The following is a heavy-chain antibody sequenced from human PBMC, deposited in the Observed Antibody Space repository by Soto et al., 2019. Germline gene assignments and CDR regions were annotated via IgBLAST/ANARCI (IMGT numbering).Heavy chain of an antibody. CDR3: ALPQHYAGWLDS. CDR1: CYTSASYN. J-gene: IGHJ5*01. V-gene: IGHV1-3*01. D-gene: IGHD3-16*01. CDR2: INVGNDNT. Sequence: APAQASSKASCYTSASYNIDWARHATGQRPERMGWINVGNDNTRYSQKFQGRLTFTRNTPADTAYLQLYSLISADTAVYYTALPQHYAGWLDSWCQGTLVTVSS.